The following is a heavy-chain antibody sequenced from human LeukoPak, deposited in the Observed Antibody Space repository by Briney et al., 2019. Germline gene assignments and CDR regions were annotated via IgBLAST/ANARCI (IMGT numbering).Heavy chain of an antibody. D-gene: IGHD1-14*01. V-gene: IGHV4-39*07. CDR2: IYYNGNT. CDR3: ARDHIRDYYGMDV. Sequence: PSETLSLTCTVSGGSISSSGYYWGWIRQPPGKGLEWIGSIYYNGNTYYNPSLKSRVTISVDTSKNQFSLKLSSVTAADTAVYYCARDHIRDYYGMDVWGQGTTVTVSS. CDR1: GGSISSSGYY. J-gene: IGHJ6*02.